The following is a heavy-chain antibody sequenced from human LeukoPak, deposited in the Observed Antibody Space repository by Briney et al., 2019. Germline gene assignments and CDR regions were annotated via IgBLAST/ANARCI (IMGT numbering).Heavy chain of an antibody. D-gene: IGHD6-19*01. CDR2: ISSSSSYI. CDR3: ARGYSSGWYDY. CDR1: GFTFSSYS. Sequence: GGSFRLSCAASGFTFSSYSMNWVRQAPGKGLDWVSSISSSSSYIYYAASVKGRFTISRDNAKNSLYLQMNSLRAEDTAVYYCARGYSSGWYDYWGQGTLGTVSS. V-gene: IGHV3-21*01. J-gene: IGHJ4*02.